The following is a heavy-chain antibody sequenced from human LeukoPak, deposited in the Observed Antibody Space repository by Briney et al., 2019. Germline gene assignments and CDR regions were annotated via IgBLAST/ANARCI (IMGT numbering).Heavy chain of an antibody. CDR3: VRDGDYYDSSGSVRAFDI. CDR2: INYSGNI. V-gene: IGHV4-31*03. D-gene: IGHD3-22*01. J-gene: IGHJ3*02. CDR1: GGSISSGGYY. Sequence: SQTLSLTCTVFGGSISSGGYYWSWIRQHPGKGLEWIGYINYSGNIYYNPSLKSRVIISVDTSKNQFSLKLSSVTAADTAVYYCVRDGDYYDSSGSVRAFDIWGQGTMVTVSS.